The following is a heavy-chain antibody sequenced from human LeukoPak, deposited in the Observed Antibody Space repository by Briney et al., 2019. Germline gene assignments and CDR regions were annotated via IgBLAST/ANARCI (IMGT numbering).Heavy chain of an antibody. D-gene: IGHD6-19*01. CDR3: ARRWEYSSGWFSFDY. J-gene: IGHJ4*02. V-gene: IGHV1-18*01. CDR2: ISAYNGNT. CDR1: GYTFTSYG. Sequence: GASVKVSCKASGYTFTSYGISWVRQAPGQGLEWMGWISAYNGNTNYAQKLQGRVTTTTDTSTSTAYMELRSLRSDDTAVYYCARRWEYSSGWFSFDYWGQGTLVTVSS.